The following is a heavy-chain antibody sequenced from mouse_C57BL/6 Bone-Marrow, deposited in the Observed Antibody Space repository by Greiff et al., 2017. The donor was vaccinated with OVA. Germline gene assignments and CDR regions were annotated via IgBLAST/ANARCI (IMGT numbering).Heavy chain of an antibody. J-gene: IGHJ4*01. V-gene: IGHV5-9-1*02. CDR2: ISSGGDYI. CDR1: GFTFSSYA. Sequence: EVQGVESGEGLVKPGGSLKLSCAASGFTFSSYAMSWVRQTPEKRLEWVAYISSGGDYIYYADTVKGRFTISRDNARNTLYLQMSSLKSEDTAMYYCTRGEGYYAMDYWGQGTSVTVSS. CDR3: TRGEGYYAMDY.